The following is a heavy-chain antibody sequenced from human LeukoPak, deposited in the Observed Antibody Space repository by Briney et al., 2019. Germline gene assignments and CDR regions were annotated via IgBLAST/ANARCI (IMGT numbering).Heavy chain of an antibody. CDR2: IYPGYSDT. J-gene: IGHJ4*02. CDR3: ARRGDSDFRID. Sequence: GEALKISCKGSGYSFTSYWIGWVRQMPGKGLEWMGMIYPGYSDTRYSPSFQGQVTISADKSISTAYLQWNSLEASDSAIYYCARRGDSDFRIDWGQGTLVTVSS. V-gene: IGHV5-51*01. CDR1: GYSFTSYW. D-gene: IGHD2-21*02.